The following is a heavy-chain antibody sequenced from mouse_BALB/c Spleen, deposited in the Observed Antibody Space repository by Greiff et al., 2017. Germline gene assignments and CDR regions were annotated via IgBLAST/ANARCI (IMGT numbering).Heavy chain of an antibody. CDR2: INPNNGGT. V-gene: IGHV1-18*01. Sequence: VQLKQSGPELVKPGASVTIPCKASGYTFTDYNMDWVKQSHGKSLEWIGDINPNNGGTIYNQKFKGKATLTVDKSSSTAYMELRSLTSEDTAVYYCARSGITTASWFADWGQGTLVTVSA. CDR3: ARSGITTASWFAD. D-gene: IGHD1-2*01. CDR1: GYTFTDYN. J-gene: IGHJ3*01.